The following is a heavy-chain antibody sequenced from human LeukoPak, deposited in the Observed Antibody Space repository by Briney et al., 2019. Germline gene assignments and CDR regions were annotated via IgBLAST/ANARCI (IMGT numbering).Heavy chain of an antibody. CDR2: INPNSGGT. D-gene: IGHD6-19*01. V-gene: IGHV1-2*02. CDR1: GYTFTGYY. Sequence: ASVKVSCKASGYTFTGYYMHWVRQAPGQGLEWMGWINPNSGGTNYAQKFQGRVTMTRDTSISTAYMDLRGLRSDDTAVYYCAKVIEGAVAFDYWGQGTLVTVSS. CDR3: AKVIEGAVAFDY. J-gene: IGHJ4*02.